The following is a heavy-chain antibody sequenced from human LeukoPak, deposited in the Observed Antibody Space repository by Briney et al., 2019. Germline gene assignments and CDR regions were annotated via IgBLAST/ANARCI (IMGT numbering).Heavy chain of an antibody. D-gene: IGHD6-6*01. CDR3: AFSSSSSGGSSDY. J-gene: IGHJ4*02. CDR2: ISWNSGSI. CDR1: GFTFDDYA. Sequence: GGSLRLSCAASGFTFDDYAMHWVRQAPGKGLEWVSGISWNSGSIGYADSVKGRFTISRDNAKNSLYLQMNSLRAEDMALYYCAFSSSSSGGSSDYWGQGTLVTVSS. V-gene: IGHV3-9*03.